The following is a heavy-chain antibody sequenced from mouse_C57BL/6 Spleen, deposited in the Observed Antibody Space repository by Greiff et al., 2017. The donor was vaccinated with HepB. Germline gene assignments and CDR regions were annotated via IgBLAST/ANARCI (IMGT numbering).Heavy chain of an antibody. V-gene: IGHV5-6*01. CDR3: ARQGDYYGSRIGYFDY. D-gene: IGHD1-1*01. CDR2: ISSGGSYT. J-gene: IGHJ2*01. CDR1: GFTFSSYG. Sequence: EVMLVESGGELVKPGGSLKLSCAASGFTFSSYGMSWVRQTPDKRLEWVATISSGGSYTYYPDSVKGRFTISRDNAKNTLYLQMSSLKSEDTAMYYCARQGDYYGSRIGYFDYWGQGTTLTVSS.